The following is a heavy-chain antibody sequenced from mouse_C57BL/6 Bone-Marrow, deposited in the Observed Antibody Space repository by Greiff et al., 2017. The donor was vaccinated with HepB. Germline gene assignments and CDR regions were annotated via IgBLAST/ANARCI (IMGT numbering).Heavy chain of an antibody. Sequence: EVKLVESGGGLVKPGGSLKLSCAASGFTFSSYAMSWVRQTPEKRLEWVATISDGGSYTYYPDNVKGRFTISRDNAKNNLYLQMSHLKSEDTAMYYCARDGEYWYFDVWGTGTTVTVSS. V-gene: IGHV5-4*01. CDR1: GFTFSSYA. CDR2: ISDGGSYT. J-gene: IGHJ1*03. CDR3: ARDGEYWYFDV.